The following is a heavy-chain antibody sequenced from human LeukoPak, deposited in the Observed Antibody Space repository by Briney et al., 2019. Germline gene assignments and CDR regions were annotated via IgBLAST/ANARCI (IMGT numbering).Heavy chain of an antibody. CDR2: VNHSGST. J-gene: IGHJ5*02. CDR1: GGSFSGYY. Sequence: SETLSLTCAVYGGSFSGYYWSWIRQPPGKGLEWIGAVNHSGSTNHNPSLKSRVTISVDTSKNQFSLKLSSVTAADTAVYYCARGLGTGYSSSWYRRDWFDPWGQGTLVTVSS. D-gene: IGHD6-13*01. CDR3: ARGLGTGYSSSWYRRDWFDP. V-gene: IGHV4-34*01.